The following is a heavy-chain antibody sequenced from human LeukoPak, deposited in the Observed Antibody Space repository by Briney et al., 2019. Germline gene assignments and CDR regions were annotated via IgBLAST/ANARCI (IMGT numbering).Heavy chain of an antibody. CDR1: GGSISSGSYY. CDR2: IYTSGST. Sequence: SQTLSLTCTVSGGSISSGSYYWSWIRQPAGKGLEWTGRIYTSGSTNYNPSLKSRVTISVDTSKNQFSLKLSSVTAADMAVYYCARSIVPDFDAFDIWGQGTMVTVSS. V-gene: IGHV4-61*02. J-gene: IGHJ3*02. CDR3: ARSIVPDFDAFDI. D-gene: IGHD2-15*01.